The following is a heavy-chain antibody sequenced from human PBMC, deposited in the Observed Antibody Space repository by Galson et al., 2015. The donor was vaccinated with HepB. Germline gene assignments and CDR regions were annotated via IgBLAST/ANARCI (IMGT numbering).Heavy chain of an antibody. J-gene: IGHJ6*02. D-gene: IGHD6-25*01. CDR3: ARLGVTQRYYYGMDV. CDR2: IDPSDSYT. V-gene: IGHV5-10-1*01. CDR1: GYSFTSYW. Sequence: QSGAEVKKPGESLRISCKGSGYSFTSYWISWVRQMPGKGLEWMGRIDPSDSYTNYSPSFQGHVTISADKSISTAYLQWSSLKASDTAMYYCARLGVTQRYYYGMDVWGQGTTVTVSS.